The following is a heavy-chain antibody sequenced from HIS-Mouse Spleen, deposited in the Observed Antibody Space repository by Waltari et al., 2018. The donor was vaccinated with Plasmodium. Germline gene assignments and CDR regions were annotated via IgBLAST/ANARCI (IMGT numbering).Heavy chain of an antibody. J-gene: IGHJ4*02. V-gene: IGHV1-2*02. CDR3: ARDLAAAGHFDY. CDR1: GYTFTGYY. Sequence: CQASGYTFTGYYMHWVRQAPGQGLEWMGWINPNSGGTNYAQKFQGRVTMTRDTSISTAYMELSRLRSDDTAVYYCARDLAAAGHFDYWGQGTLVTVSS. D-gene: IGHD6-13*01. CDR2: INPNSGGT.